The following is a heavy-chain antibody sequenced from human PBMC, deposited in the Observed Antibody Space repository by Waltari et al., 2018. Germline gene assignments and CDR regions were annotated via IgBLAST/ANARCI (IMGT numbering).Heavy chain of an antibody. D-gene: IGHD2-2*01. V-gene: IGHV3-72*01. CDR1: GFSFSDHY. CDR2: IRDKAKSYTL. CDR3: ARGYCVSNSCYCGDS. Sequence: EVQLVESGGGLVQPGWSLRLSCAASGFSFSDHYMDWVRQAPGKGLEWVARIRDKAKSYTLEYAASVKGRFIISRDDSMNSLYLQMNNLKTEDTAMYFCARGYCVSNSCYCGDSWGQGTLVTVSS. J-gene: IGHJ4*02.